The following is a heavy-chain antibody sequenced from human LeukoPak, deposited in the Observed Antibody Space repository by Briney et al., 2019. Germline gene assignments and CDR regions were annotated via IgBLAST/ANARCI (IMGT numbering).Heavy chain of an antibody. CDR1: GFTVSSNY. CDR3: ARDFDSYNWFDP. D-gene: IGHD3-3*01. J-gene: IGHJ5*02. V-gene: IGHV3-66*02. CDR2: IYSGGST. Sequence: GGSLRLSCAASGFTVSSNYMSWVRQAPGKGLEWVSVIYSGGSTYYADSVKGRFTISRDNSKNTLYLQMNSLRAEGTAVYYCARDFDSYNWFDPWGQGTLVTVSS.